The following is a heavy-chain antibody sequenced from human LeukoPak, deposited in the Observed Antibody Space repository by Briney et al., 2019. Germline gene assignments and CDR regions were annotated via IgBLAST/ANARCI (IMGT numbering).Heavy chain of an antibody. J-gene: IGHJ6*03. Sequence: SETLSLTCTVSGGSISSSSYYWGWIRQPPGKGLEWIGSIYYSGSTYYNPSLKSRVTISVDTSKNQFSLKLSSVTAADTAVYYCARHYYDFWSGYYYYMDVWGKGTTVTVSS. V-gene: IGHV4-39*07. CDR3: ARHYYDFWSGYYYYMDV. D-gene: IGHD3-3*01. CDR2: IYYSGST. CDR1: GGSISSSSYY.